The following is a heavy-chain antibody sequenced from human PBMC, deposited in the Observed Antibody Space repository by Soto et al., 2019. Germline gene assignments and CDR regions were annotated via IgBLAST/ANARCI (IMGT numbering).Heavy chain of an antibody. Sequence: EVQLLESGGGLVQHGGSLRLSCAASGFTFSSYAMSWVRQAPGTGLEWVSAISGSGGSTYDADSVKGRFTISNDNSKNTLYLQMNSVRAEDTAVYYCAKAAVGYARTATTIDYWGQGTMVTV. J-gene: IGHJ4*02. CDR3: AKAAVGYARTATTIDY. V-gene: IGHV3-23*01. CDR1: GFTFSSYA. CDR2: ISGSGGST. D-gene: IGHD1-26*01.